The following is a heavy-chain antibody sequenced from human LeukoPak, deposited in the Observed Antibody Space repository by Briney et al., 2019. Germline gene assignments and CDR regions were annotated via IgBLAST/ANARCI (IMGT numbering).Heavy chain of an antibody. CDR2: IWYDGSNK. CDR1: GFTFSSYG. Sequence: GGSLRLTCAASGFTFSSYGMHWVRQAPGKGLEWVAVIWYDGSNKYYADSVKGRFTISRDNSKNTLYLQMSSLRAADTALYYCVKSHCSSSSCFPNYYYYMDVWGTGTTVTVSS. D-gene: IGHD2-15*01. CDR3: VKSHCSSSSCFPNYYYYMDV. J-gene: IGHJ6*03. V-gene: IGHV3-30*02.